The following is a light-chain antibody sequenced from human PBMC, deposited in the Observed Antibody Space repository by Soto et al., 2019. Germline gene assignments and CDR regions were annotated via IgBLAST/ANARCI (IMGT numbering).Light chain of an antibody. J-gene: IGKJ2*01. CDR1: QTVSIN. CDR3: QQYNKWPGT. V-gene: IGKV3-15*01. CDR2: GAS. Sequence: EIVMTQSPATLSVSQGERATLSCRASQTVSINVAWYQQKPGQAPRLLIYGASTRATDIPARFSGSGSGTEFTLTISSLQSEDFAVYYCQQYNKWPGTFGQGTKLEIK.